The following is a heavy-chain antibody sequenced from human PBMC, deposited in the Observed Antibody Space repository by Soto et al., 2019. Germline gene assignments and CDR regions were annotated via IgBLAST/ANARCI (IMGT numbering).Heavy chain of an antibody. D-gene: IGHD5-18*01. CDR2: INSDGSST. CDR1: GFTFSSYW. V-gene: IGHV3-74*01. J-gene: IGHJ4*02. Sequence: GGSLRLSCAASGFTFSSYWMHWVRQAPGKGLVWVSRINSDGSSTSYADSVKGRFTISRDNAKNTLYLQMNSLRAEDTAVYYCARVGRRYSYGSPDYWGQGTLVTVSS. CDR3: ARVGRRYSYGSPDY.